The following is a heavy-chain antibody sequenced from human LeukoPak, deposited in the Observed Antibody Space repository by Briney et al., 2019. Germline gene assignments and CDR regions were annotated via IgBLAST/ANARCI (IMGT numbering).Heavy chain of an antibody. D-gene: IGHD2-2*02. CDR1: GFTFSSYG. CDR3: ARDRVPAAIGDYFDY. V-gene: IGHV3-30*03. CDR2: ISYDGSNK. Sequence: GGSLRLSCAASGFTFSSYGMHWVRQAPGKGLEWVAVISYDGSNKYYADSVKGRFTISRDNSKNTLYLQMNSLRAEDTAVYYCARDRVPAAIGDYFDYWGQGTLVTVSS. J-gene: IGHJ4*02.